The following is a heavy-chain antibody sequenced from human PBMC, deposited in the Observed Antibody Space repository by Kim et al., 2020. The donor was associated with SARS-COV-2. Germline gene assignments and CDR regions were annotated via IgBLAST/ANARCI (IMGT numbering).Heavy chain of an antibody. J-gene: IGHJ4*02. Sequence: GGSLRLSCAASGFTFSSYAMSWVRQAPGKGLEWVSAISGSGGSTYYADSVKGRFTISRDNSKNTLYLQMNSLRAEDTAVYYCAKLRGYSYGQRVDYWGQGTLVTVSS. CDR2: ISGSGGST. CDR1: GFTFSSYA. D-gene: IGHD5-18*01. V-gene: IGHV3-23*01. CDR3: AKLRGYSYGQRVDY.